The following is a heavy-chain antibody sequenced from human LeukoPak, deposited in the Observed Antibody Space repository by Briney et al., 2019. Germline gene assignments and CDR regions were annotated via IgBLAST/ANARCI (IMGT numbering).Heavy chain of an antibody. Sequence: SETLSLTCTVSGGSISSSSYYWGWIRQPPGKGLEWIGSIYYSGSTYYNPSLKSRVTISVDTSKNQFSLKLSSVTAADTAVYYCARDHRGDYYGSVSRRFDYWGQGTLVTVSS. CDR1: GGSISSSSYY. CDR2: IYYSGST. J-gene: IGHJ4*02. D-gene: IGHD3-10*01. V-gene: IGHV4-39*07. CDR3: ARDHRGDYYGSVSRRFDY.